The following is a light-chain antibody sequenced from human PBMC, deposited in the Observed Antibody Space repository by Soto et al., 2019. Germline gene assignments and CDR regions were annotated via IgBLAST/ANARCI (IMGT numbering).Light chain of an antibody. CDR1: NSNIGAHYN. Sequence: QSVLTQPPSLSGAPGQRVTISCTGSNSNIGAHYNVHWYQHLPGAAPKLLIYADNKRPSGVPDRFSASKSGTSASLAITGLQAEDEADYYCQPYDTSLSGSWVFGGGTKLTVL. CDR3: QPYDTSLSGSWV. J-gene: IGLJ3*02. V-gene: IGLV1-40*01. CDR2: ADN.